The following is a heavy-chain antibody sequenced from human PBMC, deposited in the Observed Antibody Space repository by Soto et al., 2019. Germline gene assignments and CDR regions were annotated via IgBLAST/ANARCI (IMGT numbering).Heavy chain of an antibody. CDR3: SLFALGPRGFDH. Sequence: GGSLRLSCAASGFTFSNSSMSWVRQAPGKGLEWEANLKQDGSEKYNVDSVKGRFTISRDTAQNSENLQLNNPRDEDPAVHYYSLFALGPRGFDHCGQGTLVTVSS. J-gene: IGHJ4*02. CDR2: LKQDGSEK. CDR1: GFTFSNSS. V-gene: IGHV3-7*02. D-gene: IGHD1-26*01.